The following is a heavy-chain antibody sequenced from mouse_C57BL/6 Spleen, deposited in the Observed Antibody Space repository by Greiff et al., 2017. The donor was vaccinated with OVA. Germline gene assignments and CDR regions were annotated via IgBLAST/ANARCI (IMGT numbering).Heavy chain of an antibody. V-gene: IGHV1-50*01. CDR1: GYTFTSYW. J-gene: IGHJ1*03. CDR3: ARREDYDWYFDV. D-gene: IGHD2-4*01. CDR2: IDPSDSYT. Sequence: VQLQQPGAELVKPGASVKLSCKASGYTFTSYWMQWVKQRPGQGLEWIGEIDPSDSYTNYNQKFKGKATLTVDTSSSTAYMQLSSLTSEDSAVYYCARREDYDWYFDVWGTGTTVTVSS.